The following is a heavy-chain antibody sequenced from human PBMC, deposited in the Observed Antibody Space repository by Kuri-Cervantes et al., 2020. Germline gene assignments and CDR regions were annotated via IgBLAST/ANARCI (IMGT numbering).Heavy chain of an antibody. CDR3: ARLPYYYYGMDV. Sequence: GGSLRLSCAASGFTFSDYYMSWIRQAPGKGLEWVSYISSSGSTIYYADSVKGRFTISRDNAKNSLYLQMSSLRDEDTAVYYCARLPYYYYGMDVWGQGTTVTVSS. CDR1: GFTFSDYY. J-gene: IGHJ6*02. V-gene: IGHV3-11*04. CDR2: ISSSGSTI.